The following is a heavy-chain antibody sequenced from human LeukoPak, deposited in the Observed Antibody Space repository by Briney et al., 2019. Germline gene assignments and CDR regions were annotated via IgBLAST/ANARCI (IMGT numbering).Heavy chain of an antibody. CDR3: ASTRLVTTWFDP. Sequence: PSETLSLTCAVYGGSFSGYYWSWIRQPPGKGLEWIAEINHSGSNNYNPSLKSRVIISVDTSRNKFSLTLPSVTAADMAVYYCASTRLVTTWFDPWGQGTLVTVSS. D-gene: IGHD3-9*01. J-gene: IGHJ5*02. V-gene: IGHV4-34*01. CDR2: INHSGSN. CDR1: GGSFSGYY.